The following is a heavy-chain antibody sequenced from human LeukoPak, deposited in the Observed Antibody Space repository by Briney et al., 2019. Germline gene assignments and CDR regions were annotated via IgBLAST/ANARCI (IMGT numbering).Heavy chain of an antibody. CDR2: IYYSGST. Sequence: SETLSPTCTVSGGSISSSSYYWGWIRQPPGKGLEWIGSIYYSGSTYYNPSLKSRVTISVDTSKNQFSLKLSSVTAADTAVYYCASLTVRAFDYWGQGTLVTVSS. CDR3: ASLTVRAFDY. J-gene: IGHJ4*02. V-gene: IGHV4-39*01. CDR1: GGSISSSSYY.